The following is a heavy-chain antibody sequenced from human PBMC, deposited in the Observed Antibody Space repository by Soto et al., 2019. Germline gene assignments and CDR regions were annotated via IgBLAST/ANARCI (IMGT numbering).Heavy chain of an antibody. CDR1: GGTFSSYT. CDR3: ARAPKYGSGSYLFDY. J-gene: IGHJ4*01. D-gene: IGHD3-10*01. CDR2: IIPILGLA. Sequence: SVKVSCKASGGTFSSYTINWVRQAPGQGLEWMGRIIPILGLANYAQKFQGRVTITADKSTSTAYMELSSLRSDDTAVYYCARAPKYGSGSYLFDYWGQ. V-gene: IGHV1-69*02.